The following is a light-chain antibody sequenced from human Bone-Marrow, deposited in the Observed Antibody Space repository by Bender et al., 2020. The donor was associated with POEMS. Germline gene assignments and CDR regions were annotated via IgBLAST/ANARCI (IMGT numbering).Light chain of an antibody. CDR3: QSYDNSLGGWV. J-gene: IGLJ3*02. CDR2: GYN. V-gene: IGLV1-40*01. CDR1: SSNTGSGYD. Sequence: QSVLTQPPSVSGAPGQRVTISCTGSSSNTGSGYDINWYQHLPGTAPKLLIYGYNNRHSGVPDRFSGSKSGTSASLAITELQAEDEGDYYCQSYDNSLGGWVFGGGTKLTVL.